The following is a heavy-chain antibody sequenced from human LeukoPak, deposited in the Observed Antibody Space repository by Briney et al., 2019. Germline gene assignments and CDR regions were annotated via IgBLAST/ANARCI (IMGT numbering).Heavy chain of an antibody. Sequence: SETLSLTCAFSGGSISSGGYSWSWIRQPPGKGLEWIGYIYHSGSTYYNPSLKSRVTISVDRSKNQFSLKLSSVTAADTTVYYCARFAARDAFDIWGQGTMVTVSS. CDR3: ARFAARDAFDI. D-gene: IGHD6-25*01. J-gene: IGHJ3*02. CDR2: IYHSGST. CDR1: GGSISSGGYS. V-gene: IGHV4-30-2*01.